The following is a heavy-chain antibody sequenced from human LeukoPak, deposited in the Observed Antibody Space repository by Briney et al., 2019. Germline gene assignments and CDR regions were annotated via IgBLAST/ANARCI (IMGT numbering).Heavy chain of an antibody. J-gene: IGHJ4*02. CDR2: ISAYNGNT. CDR3: ARRNGDYDILTGLEDY. V-gene: IGHV1-18*01. Sequence: ASVKVSCKASGYTFTSYGISWVRQAPGQGLEWMGWISAYNGNTNYAQKLRGRVTMSTDTSTSTAYMELRSLRSDDTAVYYCARRNGDYDILTGLEDYWGQGTLVTVSS. D-gene: IGHD3-9*01. CDR1: GYTFTSYG.